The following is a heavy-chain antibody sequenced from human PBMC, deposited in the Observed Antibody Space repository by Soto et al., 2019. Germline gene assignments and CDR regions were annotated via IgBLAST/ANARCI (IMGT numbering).Heavy chain of an antibody. CDR1: GGSFSGYY. CDR2: INHSGST. J-gene: IGHJ1*01. D-gene: IGHD6-13*01. CDR3: ARSIAAAGAKYFQH. V-gene: IGHV4-34*01. Sequence: ASETLSLTCAVYGGSFSGYYWSWIRQPPGKGLEWIGEINHSGSTNYNPSLESRVTISVDTSKNQFSLKLSSVTAADTAVYYCARSIAAAGAKYFQHWGQGTLVTVSS.